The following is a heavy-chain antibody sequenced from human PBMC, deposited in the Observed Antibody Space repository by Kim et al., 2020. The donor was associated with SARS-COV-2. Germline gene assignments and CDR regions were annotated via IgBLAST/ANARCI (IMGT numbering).Heavy chain of an antibody. D-gene: IGHD5-18*01. CDR2: IDPSDSYT. V-gene: IGHV5-10-1*01. J-gene: IGHJ1*01. CDR3: ATGDTALVN. Sequence: ESLKISCKASGYRFTTYWISWVRQVPGKGLEWMGRIDPSDSYTKYRPSFQGHVTISVDKSITTAFLQWNTLKASDTAMYYCATGDTALVNWGQGTLVTVSS. CDR1: GYRFTTYW.